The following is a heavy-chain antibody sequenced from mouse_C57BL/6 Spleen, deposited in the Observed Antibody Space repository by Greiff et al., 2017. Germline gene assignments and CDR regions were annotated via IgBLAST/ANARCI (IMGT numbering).Heavy chain of an antibody. D-gene: IGHD4-1*01. CDR1: GYTFTSYD. CDR2: LYPRDGST. CDR3: ARSPNWDSYAIDY. Sequence: VQLQQSGPELVKPGASVKLSCKASGYTFTSYDINWVQQRPGQGLEWIGWLYPRDGSTTSNEQFKGKATLTVDTYSSTAYMELHSLTSEDSAVYFCARSPNWDSYAIDYWGQGTSVTVSS. V-gene: IGHV1-85*01. J-gene: IGHJ4*01.